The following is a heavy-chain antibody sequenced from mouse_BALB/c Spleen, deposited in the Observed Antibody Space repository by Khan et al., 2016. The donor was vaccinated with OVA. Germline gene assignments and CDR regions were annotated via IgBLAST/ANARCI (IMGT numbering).Heavy chain of an antibody. J-gene: IGHJ3*01. V-gene: IGHV1S136*01. Sequence: VQLQQSGPVLVKPGASVKMSCKASGYTFTKYIVYWAQQKPGQGLEWIGDSNSYKDGAKYNEKFKGKAILTQDKYSSTEYMELSGLTSDDTAVYYFASDLCSTFWFTFWCQ. D-gene: IGHD6-1*01. CDR3: ASDLCSTFWFTF. CDR2: SNSYKDGA. CDR1: GYTFTKYI.